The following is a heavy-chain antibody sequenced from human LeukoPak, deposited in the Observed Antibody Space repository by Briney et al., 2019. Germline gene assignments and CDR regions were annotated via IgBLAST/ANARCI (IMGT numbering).Heavy chain of an antibody. V-gene: IGHV3-23*01. D-gene: IGHD3-22*01. J-gene: IGHJ6*03. CDR2: INGDGGST. CDR3: AKRGSRGSYYDGNYYYMDV. Sequence: GGSLRLSCAASGFTFSSYGMSWVRQAPGKGLEWVSAINGDGGSTYYADSVKGRFSISRDNSKNTLYLQMNSLRAEDTAVYYCAKRGSRGSYYDGNYYYMDVWGKGTTVTISS. CDR1: GFTFSSYG.